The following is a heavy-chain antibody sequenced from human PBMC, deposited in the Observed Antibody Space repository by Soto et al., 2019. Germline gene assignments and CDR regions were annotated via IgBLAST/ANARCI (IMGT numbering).Heavy chain of an antibody. V-gene: IGHV4-59*01. D-gene: IGHD3-16*01. CDR1: GGSISSYY. Sequence: SETLPLTCTVSGGSISSYYWSWIRQPPGKGLEWIGYIYYSGSTNYNPSLKSRVTISVDTSKNQFSLKLSSVTAADTAVYYCARAGGCGRGHNWFGPWGQGTLLTVSS. CDR3: ARAGGCGRGHNWFGP. CDR2: IYYSGST. J-gene: IGHJ5*02.